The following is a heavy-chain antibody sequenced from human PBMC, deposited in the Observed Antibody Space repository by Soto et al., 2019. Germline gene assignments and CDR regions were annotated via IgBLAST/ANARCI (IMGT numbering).Heavy chain of an antibody. CDR1: GGSIISGDYY. V-gene: IGHV4-30-4*01. D-gene: IGHD3-10*01. Sequence: SETLSLTCTVSGGSIISGDYYWSWIRQPPGKGLEWIGYIYYSGSTYYNPSLKSRVTISVDTSKNQFSLKLSSVTAADTAVYYCARGGSMVRGVVNWFDPWGQGTLVTVSS. J-gene: IGHJ5*02. CDR2: IYYSGST. CDR3: ARGGSMVRGVVNWFDP.